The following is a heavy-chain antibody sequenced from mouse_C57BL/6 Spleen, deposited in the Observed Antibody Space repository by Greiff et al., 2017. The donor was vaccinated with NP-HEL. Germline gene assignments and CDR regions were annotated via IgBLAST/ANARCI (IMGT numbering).Heavy chain of an antibody. J-gene: IGHJ1*03. CDR2: ISDGGSYT. V-gene: IGHV5-4*01. CDR3: ARDRGDPDWYFDV. Sequence: EVKLMESGGGLVKPGGSLKLSCAASGFTFSSYAMSWVRQTPEKRLEWVATISDGGSYTYYPDNVKGRFTISRDNAKNNLYLQMSHLKSEDTAMYYCARDRGDPDWYFDVWGTGTTVTVSS. D-gene: IGHD3-3*01. CDR1: GFTFSSYA.